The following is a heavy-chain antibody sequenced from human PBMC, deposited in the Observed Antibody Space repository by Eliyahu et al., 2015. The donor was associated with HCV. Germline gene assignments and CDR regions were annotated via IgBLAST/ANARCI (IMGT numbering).Heavy chain of an antibody. CDR3: ARDCRGGYEVGDDHGMDV. CDR2: IYYSGST. J-gene: IGHJ6*02. CDR1: GGSIXXGGXY. V-gene: IGHV4-31*03. D-gene: IGHD5-12*01. Sequence: XVQLQESGPGLVKPSQTXSLTCTXSGGSIXXGGXYWSWIRQHPGKGLEWIGYIYYSGSTYYNPSLKSRXTISVDTSKNQFSLKLSSVTAADTAVYYCARDCRGGYEVGDDHGMDVWGQGTTVTVSS.